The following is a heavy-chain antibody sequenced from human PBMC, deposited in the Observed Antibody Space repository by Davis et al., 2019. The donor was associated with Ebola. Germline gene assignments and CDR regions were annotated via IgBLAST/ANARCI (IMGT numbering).Heavy chain of an antibody. CDR3: ATGGSWYAS. Sequence: GESLKISCAASGFTFSSYWMSWVRQAPGKGLEWVAHIKQDGSEKYYVDSVKGRFTISRDNAENSLYLQVNSLRDEDTAVYYCATGGSWYASWGQGTLVTVSS. CDR2: IKQDGSEK. V-gene: IGHV3-7*03. CDR1: GFTFSSYW. J-gene: IGHJ5*01.